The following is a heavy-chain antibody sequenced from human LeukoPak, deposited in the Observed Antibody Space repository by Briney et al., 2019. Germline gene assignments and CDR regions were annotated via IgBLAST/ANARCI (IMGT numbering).Heavy chain of an antibody. CDR3: AKDRRFGELTP. Sequence: ASVKVSCKASGYTFTSYYMHWVRQAPGQGLEWMGIINPSGGSTSYAQKFQGRVTMTRDTSTSTVYMELSSLRAEDTALYYCAKDRRFGELTPWGQGTLVTVSS. V-gene: IGHV1-46*01. J-gene: IGHJ5*02. CDR2: INPSGGST. CDR1: GYTFTSYY. D-gene: IGHD3-10*01.